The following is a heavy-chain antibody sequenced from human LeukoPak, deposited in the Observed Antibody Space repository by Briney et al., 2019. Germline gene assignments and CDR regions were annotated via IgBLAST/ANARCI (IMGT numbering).Heavy chain of an antibody. CDR1: GGTFSSYA. CDR3: AREEKRRLVSNPDY. J-gene: IGHJ4*02. Sequence: SVKVSCKASGGTFSSYAISWVRQAPGQGLEWMGGIIPIFGTANYAQKFQGRVTITADESTSTAYMELSSLRSEDTAVYYCAREEKRRLVSNPDYWGQGTLVTVSS. V-gene: IGHV1-69*13. CDR2: IIPIFGTA. D-gene: IGHD6-19*01.